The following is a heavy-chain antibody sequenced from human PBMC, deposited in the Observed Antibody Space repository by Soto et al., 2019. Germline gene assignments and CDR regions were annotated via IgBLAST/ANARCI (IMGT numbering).Heavy chain of an antibody. Sequence: SETLSLTCAVSGGSISSGNYYWSWIRQPPGKGLEWIGFISYSGTTHYSESLRSRVSISVDTSKNQFSLDLSSVTAADTAVYYCATMGTPVTGLYYFDYWGQGTLVTVSS. J-gene: IGHJ4*02. D-gene: IGHD4-17*01. CDR2: ISYSGTT. V-gene: IGHV4-30-4*01. CDR3: ATMGTPVTGLYYFDY. CDR1: GGSISSGNYY.